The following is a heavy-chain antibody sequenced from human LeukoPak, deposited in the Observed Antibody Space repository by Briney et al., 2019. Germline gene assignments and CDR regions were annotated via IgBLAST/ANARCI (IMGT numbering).Heavy chain of an antibody. CDR3: ASPMTLVVRGFAGIDAFDV. CDR2: IYYSGST. J-gene: IGHJ3*01. V-gene: IGHV4-39*07. CDR1: GGSISSSSYY. Sequence: SETLSLTCTGSGGSISSSSYYWGWIRQPPGKGLEWIGSIYYSGSTYYNPSLKSRVTISVDRSKNQVSLNLNSATAADTAVYYCASPMTLVVRGFAGIDAFDVWGQGTMVTVSS. D-gene: IGHD2-15*01.